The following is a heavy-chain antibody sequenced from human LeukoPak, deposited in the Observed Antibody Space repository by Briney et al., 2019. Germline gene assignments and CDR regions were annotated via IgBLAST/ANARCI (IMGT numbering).Heavy chain of an antibody. D-gene: IGHD6-25*01. CDR3: AREAGYFDY. Sequence: GGSLRPSCAASGFTSSSYSMNWVRQAPGKGLEWVSYISSSSSSIYYADSVKGRFTISRDNAKNSLYLQMNSLRAEDTAVYYCAREAGYFDYWGQGTLVTVSS. CDR2: ISSSSSSI. J-gene: IGHJ4*02. CDR1: GFTSSSYS. V-gene: IGHV3-48*01.